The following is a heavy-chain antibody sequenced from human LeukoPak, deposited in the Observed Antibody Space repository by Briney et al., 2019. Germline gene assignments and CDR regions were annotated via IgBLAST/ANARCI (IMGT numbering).Heavy chain of an antibody. CDR1: GYTFTGYY. Sequence: ASVKVSCKASGYTFTGYYMHWARQAPGQGLEWMGWINPNSGGTNYAQKFQGRVTMTRDTSISTAYMELSRLRSDDTAVYYCARDRRQWLPKGASFDYWGQGTLVTVSS. V-gene: IGHV1-2*02. CDR3: ARDRRQWLPKGASFDY. D-gene: IGHD6-19*01. CDR2: INPNSGGT. J-gene: IGHJ4*02.